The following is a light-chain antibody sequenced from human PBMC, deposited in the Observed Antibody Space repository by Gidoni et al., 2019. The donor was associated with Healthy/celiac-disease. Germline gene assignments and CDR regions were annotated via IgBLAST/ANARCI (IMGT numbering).Light chain of an antibody. CDR2: WAS. CDR1: QSVLSSSNNKNY. V-gene: IGKV4-1*01. J-gene: IGKJ1*01. Sequence: DIVMTQSPDSRAVSLGERATINCKSSQSVLSSSNNKNYLAWYQQKPGQPPKLLIYWASTRESGVPDRFSGSGSGTDFTLTISSLQAEDVAVYYCQQYYSTPRTFGQGTKVEIK. CDR3: QQYYSTPRT.